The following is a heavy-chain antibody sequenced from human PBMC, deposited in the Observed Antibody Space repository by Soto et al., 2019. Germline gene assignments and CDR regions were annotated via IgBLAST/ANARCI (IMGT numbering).Heavy chain of an antibody. Sequence: SVKVSCKASGGTFSTYSINWVRQAPGQGLEWMGGIIPLFGTTNYAQKFKGRVTITADESTSTAYMELSSLRAEDAAVYYCARGANHGSSWYFWFDPWGQGTLVTVSS. CDR1: GGTFSTYS. D-gene: IGHD6-13*01. V-gene: IGHV1-69*13. J-gene: IGHJ5*02. CDR3: ARGANHGSSWYFWFDP. CDR2: IIPLFGTT.